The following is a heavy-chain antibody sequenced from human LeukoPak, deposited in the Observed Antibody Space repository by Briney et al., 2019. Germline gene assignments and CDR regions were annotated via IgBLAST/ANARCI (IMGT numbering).Heavy chain of an antibody. Sequence: PGGSLRLSCAASGFTFSSYAMHWVRQAPGKGLEWVAVISYDGSNKYYADSVKGRFTISRDNSKNTLYLQMNSLRAEETAVYYCARDRDYGSGSHSDASDIWGQGTMVTVSS. V-gene: IGHV3-30-3*01. D-gene: IGHD3-10*01. CDR2: ISYDGSNK. J-gene: IGHJ3*02. CDR3: ARDRDYGSGSHSDASDI. CDR1: GFTFSSYA.